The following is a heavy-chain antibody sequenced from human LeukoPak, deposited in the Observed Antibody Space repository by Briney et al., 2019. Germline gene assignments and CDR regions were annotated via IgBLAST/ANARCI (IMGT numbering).Heavy chain of an antibody. Sequence: SQTLSLTCTVSGGSISGGGYFWSWIRQHPGRGLEWIGYMYYSGSSYYNSSLKSRVTISVDTSKNQFSLKLSSVTAADTAVYYCARDRSGLYYFDYWGQGTLVTVSS. CDR2: MYYSGSS. V-gene: IGHV4-31*03. CDR3: ARDRSGLYYFDY. D-gene: IGHD5-12*01. CDR1: GGSISGGGYF. J-gene: IGHJ4*02.